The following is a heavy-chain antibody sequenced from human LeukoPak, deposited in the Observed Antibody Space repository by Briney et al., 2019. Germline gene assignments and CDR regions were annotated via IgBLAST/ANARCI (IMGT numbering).Heavy chain of an antibody. CDR2: IYYNGST. Sequence: PSETLSLTCTVSGGSISSGDYYWSWIRQPPGKGLEWIGYIYYNGSTYYNPSLKSRVTISVDTSKNQFSLKLSSVTAADTAVYYCARGFLEWTALRYYYYYMDVWGKGTTVTVSS. CDR1: GGSISSGDYY. CDR3: ARGFLEWTALRYYYYYMDV. D-gene: IGHD3-3*01. J-gene: IGHJ6*03. V-gene: IGHV4-30-4*08.